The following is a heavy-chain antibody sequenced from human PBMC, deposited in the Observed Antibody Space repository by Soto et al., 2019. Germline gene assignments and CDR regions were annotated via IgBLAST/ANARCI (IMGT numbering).Heavy chain of an antibody. J-gene: IGHJ4*02. D-gene: IGHD2-2*01. CDR2: INHSGST. CDR3: ARGAENCSSTSCYNARNFDY. V-gene: IGHV4-39*07. CDR1: GGSISSSRCH. Sequence: PSETLSLTCTVSGGSISSSRCHWGWIRQPPGKGLEWIGEINHSGSTNYNPSLKSRVTISVDTSKNQFSLKLSSVTAADTAVYYCARGAENCSSTSCYNARNFDYWGQGTLVTVSS.